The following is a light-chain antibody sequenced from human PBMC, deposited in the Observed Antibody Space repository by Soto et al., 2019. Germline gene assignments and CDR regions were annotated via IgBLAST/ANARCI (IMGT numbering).Light chain of an antibody. V-gene: IGKV1-39*01. Sequence: DIQMTQSPSSLSASAGDRVTITCRASETISNFLNWYQQKPGKAPKLLIYGTSSLQSGVPSRFSGSGSGTDFTLTISSLQPEDSETYYCQQIYTPPRTFGQGTKVEIK. CDR1: ETISNF. CDR2: GTS. J-gene: IGKJ1*01. CDR3: QQIYTPPRT.